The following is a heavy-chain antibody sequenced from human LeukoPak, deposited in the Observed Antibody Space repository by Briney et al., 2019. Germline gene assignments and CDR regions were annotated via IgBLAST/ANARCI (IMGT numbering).Heavy chain of an antibody. CDR3: VSGIGWLPDY. CDR2: IKQDGREK. D-gene: IGHD6-19*01. J-gene: IGHJ4*02. CDR1: AGFTFSDYW. Sequence: GGSLRLSCAASAGFTFSDYWMNWVRQAPGKGLEWVAIIKQDGREKLYVDSVKGRFTISRDNAKSSLYLQMNSRRAEDTAVYYCVSGIGWLPDYWGQGTLVTVSS. V-gene: IGHV3-7*03.